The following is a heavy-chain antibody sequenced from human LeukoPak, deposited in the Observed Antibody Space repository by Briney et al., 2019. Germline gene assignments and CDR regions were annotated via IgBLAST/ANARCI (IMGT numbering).Heavy chain of an antibody. CDR3: ARHDSGSSNYPLDY. D-gene: IGHD1-26*01. Sequence: KPSETLSLTCTVSGGSIGGYYWSWIRQPPGRGLEWIAYIYYTGITNYNPSLKSRATISLDTSKNQFSLKLSSVTAADTAIYYCARHDSGSSNYPLDYWGQGRLVTVSS. CDR2: IYYTGIT. CDR1: GGSIGGYY. J-gene: IGHJ4*02. V-gene: IGHV4-59*08.